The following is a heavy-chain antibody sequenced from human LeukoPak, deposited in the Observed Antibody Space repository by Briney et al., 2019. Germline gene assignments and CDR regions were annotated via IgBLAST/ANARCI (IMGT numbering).Heavy chain of an antibody. D-gene: IGHD1-1*01. J-gene: IGHJ4*02. CDR2: INHSGST. Sequence: SETLSLTCAVYGGSFSGYYWSWIRQPPGKGLEWIGEINHSGSTNYNPSLKSRVTISVDTSKNQFSLKLSSVTAADTAVYYCARGELEALFDYWGLGTLVTVSS. CDR3: ARGELEALFDY. V-gene: IGHV4-34*01. CDR1: GGSFSGYY.